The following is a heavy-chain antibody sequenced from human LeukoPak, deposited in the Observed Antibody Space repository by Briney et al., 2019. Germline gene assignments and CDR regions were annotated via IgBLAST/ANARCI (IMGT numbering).Heavy chain of an antibody. J-gene: IGHJ4*02. CDR3: ARKGRYSNDWYEGGCHFDS. Sequence: SETLSLTCAVYNGSFSDYYWTWIRQPPGKGLEWIGEINQSGSTNSNPSLKSRVTLSVDTSKNQFSLKLSSVTAADTAVFYCARKGRYSNDWYEGGCHFDSWGQGTLVTVSS. CDR1: NGSFSDYY. V-gene: IGHV4-34*01. D-gene: IGHD6-19*01. CDR2: INQSGST.